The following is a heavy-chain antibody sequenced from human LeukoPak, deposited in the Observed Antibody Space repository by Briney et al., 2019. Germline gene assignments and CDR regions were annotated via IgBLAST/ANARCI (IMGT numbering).Heavy chain of an antibody. CDR3: ATVGDILTGYTY. D-gene: IGHD3-9*01. CDR2: FDPEDGET. V-gene: IGHV1-24*01. CDR1: GYTLTELS. J-gene: IGHJ4*02. Sequence: GASVKVSCKVSGYTLTELSMHWVRQAPGKGLEWMGGFDPEDGETIYAQKFQGRVTMTEDTSTDTAYMELSSLRSEDTAEYYCATVGDILTGYTYWGQGTLVTVSS.